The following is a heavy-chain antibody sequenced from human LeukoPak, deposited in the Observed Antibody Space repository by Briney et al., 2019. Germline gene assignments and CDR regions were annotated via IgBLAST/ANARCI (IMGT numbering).Heavy chain of an antibody. J-gene: IGHJ4*02. D-gene: IGHD6-13*01. CDR1: GFTFSSYW. CDR3: AREPRSWYYFDY. CDR2: INSDGSST. V-gene: IGHV3-74*01. Sequence: PGGSLRLSCAASGFTFSSYWMHWVREVPGKGLVWVSRINSDGSSTSYADSVKGRFTISRDNAENTLYLQMNSLRAEDTAVYYCAREPRSWYYFDYWGQGTLVTVSS.